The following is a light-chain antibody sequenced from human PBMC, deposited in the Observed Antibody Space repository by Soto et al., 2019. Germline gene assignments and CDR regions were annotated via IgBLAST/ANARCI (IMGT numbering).Light chain of an antibody. CDR2: EVS. CDR1: SSDVGAYNF. Sequence: QSALTQPASVSGSPGQSITISCTGASSDVGAYNFVSWYQQHPGKAPKVMIYEVSHRPSGVSSRFSGSKSGNTASLTISGLQAEDEADYLCSSYTGSSTSVFG. CDR3: SSYTGSSTSV. V-gene: IGLV2-14*01. J-gene: IGLJ2*01.